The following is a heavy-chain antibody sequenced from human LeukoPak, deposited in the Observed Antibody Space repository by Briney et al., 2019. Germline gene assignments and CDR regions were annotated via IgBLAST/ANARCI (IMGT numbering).Heavy chain of an antibody. D-gene: IGHD6-13*01. J-gene: IGHJ4*02. V-gene: IGHV4-34*01. CDR1: GGSVSGYY. CDR3: ARETASGTAATY. CDR2: INHSGST. Sequence: SETLSLTCAVDGGSVSGYYWHWIRQPPGKGLEWIGEINHSGSTNYNPPLKSRVTLSLDTSKNQFSLKLSSVTAADTAVYYCARETASGTAATYWGQGTLVTVSS.